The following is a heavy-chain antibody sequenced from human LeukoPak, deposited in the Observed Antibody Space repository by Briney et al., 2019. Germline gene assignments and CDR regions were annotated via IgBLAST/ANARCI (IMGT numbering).Heavy chain of an antibody. CDR2: ISSSSGGTT. D-gene: IGHD3-10*01. V-gene: IGHV3-11*01. J-gene: IGHJ3*02. Sequence: GGSLRLSCAASGFTFSDYYMSWIRQAPGRGLEWVSYISSSSGGTTYYTDSVKGRFTISRDNAKNSLYLQMNSLRAEDTAVYYCAKSNGYGLVDIWGQGTMVTVSS. CDR1: GFTFSDYY. CDR3: AKSNGYGLVDI.